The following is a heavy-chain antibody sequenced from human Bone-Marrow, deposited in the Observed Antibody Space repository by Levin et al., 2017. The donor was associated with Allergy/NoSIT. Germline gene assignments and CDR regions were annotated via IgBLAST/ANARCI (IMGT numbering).Heavy chain of an antibody. CDR2: ISGSSDTI. V-gene: IGHV3-48*01. D-gene: IGHD3-16*01. Sequence: GESLKISCAASGFTFSSYSMNWVRQAPGKGLEWLSYISGSSDTIHYADSVEGRFTVSRDNARNSLYLQMNSLRAEDTAVYYCARGVSHDYPETGANWGQGTLVTVSS. J-gene: IGHJ4*02. CDR3: ARGVSHDYPETGAN. CDR1: GFTFSSYS.